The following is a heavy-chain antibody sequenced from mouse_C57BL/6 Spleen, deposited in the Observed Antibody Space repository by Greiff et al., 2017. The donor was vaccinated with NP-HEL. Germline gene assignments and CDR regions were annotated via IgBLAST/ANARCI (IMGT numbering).Heavy chain of an antibody. J-gene: IGHJ4*01. CDR1: GYTFTSYD. D-gene: IGHD1-1*01. CDR3: ARPTTVVRYAMDY. V-gene: IGHV1-85*01. CDR2: IYPRDGST. Sequence: QVQLQQSGPELVKPGASVKLSCKASGYTFTSYDINWVKPRPGQGLEWIGWIYPRDGSTKYNEKFKGKATLTVDTSSSTAYMELHSLTSEDSAVYFCARPTTVVRYAMDYWGQGTSVTVSS.